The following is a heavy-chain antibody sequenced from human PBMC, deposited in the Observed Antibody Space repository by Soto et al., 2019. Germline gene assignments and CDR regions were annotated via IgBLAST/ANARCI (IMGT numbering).Heavy chain of an antibody. CDR1: GFTFSRYG. J-gene: IGHJ5*02. D-gene: IGHD3-22*01. CDR2: ISYDGSNK. CDR3: AKDGEALYHYDTSGPKTWFDP. V-gene: IGHV3-30*18. Sequence: PGGSLRLSCAASGFTFSRYGMHWVRQAPGKGLEWVAIISYDGSNKYYADSVKGRFTISRDDSKNTLYLQMNSLRAEDTAVYYCAKDGEALYHYDTSGPKTWFDPWGLGTLVTVSS.